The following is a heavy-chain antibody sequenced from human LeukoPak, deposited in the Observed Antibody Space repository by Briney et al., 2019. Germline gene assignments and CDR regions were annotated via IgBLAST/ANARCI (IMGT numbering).Heavy chain of an antibody. CDR3: ARVTSPARRGRTLVAAAATPFDY. V-gene: IGHV1-46*01. J-gene: IGHJ4*02. Sequence: ASVKVSCKASGYTFTDYYVHWVRRAPGLGLEWMGVINPGGGRTTYAQKFQDRVNMTRDTSTSTVYMELSGLTSADTAVYFCARVTSPARRGRTLVAAAATPFDYWGQGTLVTVSS. D-gene: IGHD2-15*01. CDR2: INPGGGRT. CDR1: GYTFTDYY.